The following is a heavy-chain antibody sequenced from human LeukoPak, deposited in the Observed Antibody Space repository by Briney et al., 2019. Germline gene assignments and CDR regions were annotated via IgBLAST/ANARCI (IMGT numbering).Heavy chain of an antibody. CDR1: GGSSSSHY. Sequence: TSETLSLTCTVSGGSSSSHYWIWLRQPPGKGLEGIGHIYYSRSTNYNPSLKSRVTISVDASTNQVSLKLSSVTAADTAVYYCARVGSSPSPFLEDYYFMDVWGKGTTVTVSS. D-gene: IGHD6-6*01. CDR2: IYYSRST. J-gene: IGHJ6*03. V-gene: IGHV4-59*11. CDR3: ARVGSSPSPFLEDYYFMDV.